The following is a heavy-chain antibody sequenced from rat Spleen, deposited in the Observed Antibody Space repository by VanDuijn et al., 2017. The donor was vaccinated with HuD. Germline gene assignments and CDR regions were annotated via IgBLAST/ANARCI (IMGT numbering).Heavy chain of an antibody. D-gene: IGHD1-1*01. CDR1: GYSITSSYR. Sequence: EVQLQESGPGLVKPSQSLSLTCSVTGYSITSSYRWNWIRKFPGNKLEWMGCINNAGTTNYNPSLKSRISITRDTSKNQFFLQVNSVTTEDTATYYCARHPLYSGDGYWGQGVMVTVSS. V-gene: IGHV3-3*01. CDR3: ARHPLYSGDGY. CDR2: INNAGTT. J-gene: IGHJ2*01.